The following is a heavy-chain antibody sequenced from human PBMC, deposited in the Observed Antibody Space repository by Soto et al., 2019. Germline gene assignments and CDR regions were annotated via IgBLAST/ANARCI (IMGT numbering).Heavy chain of an antibody. CDR2: FDPEDGET. D-gene: IGHD3-10*01. CDR1: GYTLTELS. J-gene: IGHJ6*02. V-gene: IGHV1-24*01. Sequence: QVQLVQSGAEVKKPGASVKVSCKVSGYTLTELSMHWVRQAPGKGLEWMGGFDPEDGETIYAQKFQGRVTRTEDTSTDTAYMELSSLRSEDTAVYYCAIGGKGYYYGSGSYYNDYYYYGMDVWGQGTTVTVSS. CDR3: AIGGKGYYYGSGSYYNDYYYYGMDV.